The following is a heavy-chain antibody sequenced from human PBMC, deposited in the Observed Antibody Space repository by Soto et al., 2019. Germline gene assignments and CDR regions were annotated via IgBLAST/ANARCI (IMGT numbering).Heavy chain of an antibody. J-gene: IGHJ6*02. D-gene: IGHD6-19*01. CDR1: GGSISSYY. Sequence: SETLSLTCTVSGGSISSYYWSWIRQPPGKGLEWIGYIYYSGSTNYNPSLKSRVTISVDTSKNQFSLKLSSVTAADTAVYYCARFRGSSGWYQLSYYYYGMAVWGQGTTVTVSS. V-gene: IGHV4-59*01. CDR3: ARFRGSSGWYQLSYYYYGMAV. CDR2: IYYSGST.